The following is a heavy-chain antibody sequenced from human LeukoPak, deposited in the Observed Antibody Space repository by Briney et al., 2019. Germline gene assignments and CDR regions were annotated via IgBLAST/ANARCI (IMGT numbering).Heavy chain of an antibody. J-gene: IGHJ4*02. CDR2: INHSGST. CDR1: GGSFSGYY. CDR3: ARGEATGTTC. V-gene: IGHV4-34*01. Sequence: PSETLSLTCAVYGGSFSGYYWSWIRQPPGKGLEWIGEINHSGSTNYNPSLKSRVTISVDTSKNQFSLKLSSVTAADTAAYYCARGEATGTTCWGQGTLVTVSS. D-gene: IGHD1-7*01.